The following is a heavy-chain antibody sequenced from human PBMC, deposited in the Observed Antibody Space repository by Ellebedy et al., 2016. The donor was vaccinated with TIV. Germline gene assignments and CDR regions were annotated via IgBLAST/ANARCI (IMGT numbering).Heavy chain of an antibody. Sequence: SQTLSLTXAVYGGSFRGYYWSWIRQPPGKGLEWIGEINHSGSTNYNPSLKSRVTISVDTSKNQFSLKLSAVTAADTAVYYCTRGGTVTPYNYYGMDVWGQGTTVTVSS. CDR2: INHSGST. CDR3: TRGGTVTPYNYYGMDV. V-gene: IGHV4-34*01. J-gene: IGHJ6*02. CDR1: GGSFRGYY. D-gene: IGHD4-17*01.